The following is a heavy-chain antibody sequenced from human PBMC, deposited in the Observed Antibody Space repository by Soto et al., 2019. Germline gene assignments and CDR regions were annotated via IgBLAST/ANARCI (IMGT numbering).Heavy chain of an antibody. D-gene: IGHD4-4*01. J-gene: IGHJ4*02. CDR2: INPEATTT. CDR3: ARGGDYSNYFDY. CDR1: GFTFSKYW. Sequence: VQVVESGGGLVQPGGSVRLSCAASGFTFSKYWMHWVRQAPGKGLVWVSRINPEATTTTYADSVKDRFTISRDYGKNTVYLQMNSLRVEDTAVYYCARGGDYSNYFDYWGQGALVIVSS. V-gene: IGHV3-74*01.